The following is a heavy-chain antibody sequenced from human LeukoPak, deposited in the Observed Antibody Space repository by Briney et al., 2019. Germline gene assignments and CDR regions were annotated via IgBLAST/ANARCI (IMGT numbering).Heavy chain of an antibody. CDR1: GFTFSSYS. CDR2: ISSSSSYI. Sequence: GGSLRLSCAASGFTFSSYSMNWVRQAPGKGLEWVSSISSSSSYIYYADSVKGRFTISRDNAKNSLYLQMNSLRAEDTAVYYCARDRGYCSSTSTGGVHCYGPTSFDYWGQGTLVTVSS. V-gene: IGHV3-21*01. CDR3: ARDRGYCSSTSTGGVHCYGPTSFDY. J-gene: IGHJ4*02. D-gene: IGHD2-2*01.